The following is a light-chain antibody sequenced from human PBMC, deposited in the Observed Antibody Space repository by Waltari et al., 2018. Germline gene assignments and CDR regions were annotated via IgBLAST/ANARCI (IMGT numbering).Light chain of an antibody. V-gene: IGLV1-44*01. Sequence: QSVLTQPPPASGTPGQRVTISCSGSSPNIGSNTVNWYQQLPGTAPKLLIYSSNQRPSEVPDRFSGSKSGTSASLAISGLQSEDEADYYCAAWDDSLNGVVFGGGTKLTVL. CDR2: SSN. J-gene: IGLJ2*01. CDR3: AAWDDSLNGVV. CDR1: SPNIGSNT.